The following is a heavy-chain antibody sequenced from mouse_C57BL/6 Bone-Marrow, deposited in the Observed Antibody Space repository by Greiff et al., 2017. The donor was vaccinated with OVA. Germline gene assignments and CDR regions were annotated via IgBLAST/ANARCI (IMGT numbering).Heavy chain of an antibody. D-gene: IGHD1-1*01. CDR3: TTEDYYGSSPAWFAY. Sequence: EVKLEESGAELVRPGASVKLSCTASGFNIKDDYMHWVKQRPEQGLEWIGWIDPENGDTEYASKFQGKATITADTSSNTAYLQLSSLTSEDTAVYYGTTEDYYGSSPAWFAYWGQGTLVTVSA. V-gene: IGHV14-4*01. CDR1: GFNIKDDY. CDR2: IDPENGDT. J-gene: IGHJ3*01.